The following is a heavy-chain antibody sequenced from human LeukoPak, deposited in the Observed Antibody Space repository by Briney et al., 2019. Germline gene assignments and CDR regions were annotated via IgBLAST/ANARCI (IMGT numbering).Heavy chain of an antibody. J-gene: IGHJ4*02. V-gene: IGHV4-59*11. Sequence: SETLSLTCTVSGGSISSHYWSWIRQPPGKGLEWIGYIYYSGSTNYNPSLKSRVTISVDTSKNQFSLKLSSVTAADTAVYYCARAGSSWRPGGGPFDYWGQGTLVTVSS. CDR1: GGSISSHY. D-gene: IGHD6-13*01. CDR2: IYYSGST. CDR3: ARAGSSWRPGGGPFDY.